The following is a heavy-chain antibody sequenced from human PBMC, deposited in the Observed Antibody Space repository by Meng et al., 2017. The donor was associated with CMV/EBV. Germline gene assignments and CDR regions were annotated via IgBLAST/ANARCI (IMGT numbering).Heavy chain of an antibody. CDR2: ISYDGSNK. CDR1: GFTFSSSA. V-gene: IGHV3-30-3*01. Sequence: CASSGFTFSSSAMRWCRQAPGKGLEWVAVISYDGSNKYYADSVKGRFTISRDNSKNTLYLQMNSLRAEDTAVYYCARTIAARGAFDIWGQGTMVTVSS. D-gene: IGHD6-6*01. CDR3: ARTIAARGAFDI. J-gene: IGHJ3*02.